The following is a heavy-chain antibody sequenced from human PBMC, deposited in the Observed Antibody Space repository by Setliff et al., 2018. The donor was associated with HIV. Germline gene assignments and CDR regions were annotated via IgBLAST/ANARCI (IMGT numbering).Heavy chain of an antibody. D-gene: IGHD2-2*01. Sequence: SETLSLTCSVSGGSMSTYYWSWIRQPAGKRLEWIGRVYTSGSTIYNPSLRSRVTISVDTSKNQFSLKLSSVTAADTAVYYCARLDCSSSSGFVDYWGQGTLVTVSS. CDR2: VYTSGST. V-gene: IGHV4-4*07. CDR3: ARLDCSSSSGFVDY. CDR1: GGSMSTYY. J-gene: IGHJ4*02.